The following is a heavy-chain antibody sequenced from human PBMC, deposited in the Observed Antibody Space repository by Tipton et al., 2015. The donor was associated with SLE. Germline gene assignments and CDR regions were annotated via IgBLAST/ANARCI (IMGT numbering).Heavy chain of an antibody. Sequence: TLSLTCAVYGESFSGYYWNWIRHLPGKGREWVGDVNYRGRTTYNPSSKSRVTISVDTSKNQFSLRLRSVTAADTAVYYCARPRQCSSTTCHGPFDCWGQGTLVTVSS. CDR3: ARPRQCSSTTCHGPFDC. CDR2: VNYRGRT. V-gene: IGHV4-34*01. D-gene: IGHD2-2*01. CDR1: GESFSGYY. J-gene: IGHJ4*02.